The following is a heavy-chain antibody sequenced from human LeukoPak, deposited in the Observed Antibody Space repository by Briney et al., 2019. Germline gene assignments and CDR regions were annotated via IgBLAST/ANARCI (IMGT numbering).Heavy chain of an antibody. CDR2: IYKNGST. V-gene: IGHV4-59*11. J-gene: IGHJ6*02. Sequence: SGTLSLTCAVSGGSITSHYWSWVRQPPGKGLEWIGYIYKNGSTNYNPTLKSRFSISVHTSKNQFSLKLSSVTAADTAIYYCARVGPAMTYFYYYSMDVWGQGTTVTVSS. CDR1: GGSITSHY. D-gene: IGHD2-2*01. CDR3: ARVGPAMTYFYYYSMDV.